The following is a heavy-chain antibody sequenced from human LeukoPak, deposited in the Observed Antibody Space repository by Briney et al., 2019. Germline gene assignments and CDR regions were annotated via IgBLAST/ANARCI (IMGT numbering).Heavy chain of an antibody. D-gene: IGHD4-17*01. Sequence: NPSETLSLTCTVSGGSISSYYWSWIRQPPGKGLEWIGYIYYSGSTNYNPSLKSRVTISVDTSKNQFSLKLSSVTAADTAVYYCARATVTIPPIRYYFDYWGQGTLVTVSS. CDR3: ARATVTIPPIRYYFDY. J-gene: IGHJ4*02. CDR1: GGSISSYY. V-gene: IGHV4-59*01. CDR2: IYYSGST.